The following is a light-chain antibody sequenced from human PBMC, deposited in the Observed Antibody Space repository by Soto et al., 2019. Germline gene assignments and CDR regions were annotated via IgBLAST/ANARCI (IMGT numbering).Light chain of an antibody. J-gene: IGKJ5*01. Sequence: DVVMPQSPLSLHVTRGQPASISCSSNQSLVHSDGIAYFSWFQQRPGRSPRRLIYKVSNRDSGVPARFSGSGSGTDFALKISMVEAEEVGVYYCLQGTHWPITFGQGTRLEI. CDR1: QSLVHSDGIAY. CDR2: KVS. V-gene: IGKV2-30*02. CDR3: LQGTHWPIT.